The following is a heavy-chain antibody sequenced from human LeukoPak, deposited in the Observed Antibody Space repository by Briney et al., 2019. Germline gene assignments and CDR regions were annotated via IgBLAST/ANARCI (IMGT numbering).Heavy chain of an antibody. J-gene: IGHJ2*01. CDR2: IYNSENT. CDR1: GGSVSSYY. CDR3: ARFHSGPSGWYVLWYFDL. Sequence: PSETLSLTCTVSGGSVSSYYWSWIRQPPGKGLEWIGYIYNSENTNYNSSLESRVTISVDTSKNQFFLKLSSVTAADTAVYYCARFHSGPSGWYVLWYFDLWGRGTLVTVSS. V-gene: IGHV4-4*09. D-gene: IGHD6-19*01.